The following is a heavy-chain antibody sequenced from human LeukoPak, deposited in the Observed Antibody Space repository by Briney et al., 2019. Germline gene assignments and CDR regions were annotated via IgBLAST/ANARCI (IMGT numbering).Heavy chain of an antibody. CDR1: GYTLTELS. V-gene: IGHV1-24*01. J-gene: IGHJ4*02. Sequence: ASVKVSCKVSGYTLTELSMRWVRQAPGKGLEWMGGFDPEDGETIYAQKFQGRVTMTEDTSTDTAYMELSSLRSEDTAVYYCARQGTYSSAIGMGYWGQGTLVTVSS. CDR2: FDPEDGET. D-gene: IGHD6-19*01. CDR3: ARQGTYSSAIGMGY.